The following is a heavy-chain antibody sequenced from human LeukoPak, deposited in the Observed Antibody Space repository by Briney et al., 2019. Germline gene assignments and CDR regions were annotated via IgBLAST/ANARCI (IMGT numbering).Heavy chain of an antibody. V-gene: IGHV4-59*01. CDR3: ARDRSGYSSSWSTNYYYYMDV. CDR2: IYYSGST. CDR1: GGSISSYY. Sequence: PSETLSLTCTVSGGSISSYYWSWIRQPPGKGLEWIGYIYYSGSTNYNPSLKSRVTISVDTSKNQFSLKLSSVTAADTAVYYCARDRSGYSSSWSTNYYYYMDVWGKGTTVTISS. J-gene: IGHJ6*03. D-gene: IGHD6-13*01.